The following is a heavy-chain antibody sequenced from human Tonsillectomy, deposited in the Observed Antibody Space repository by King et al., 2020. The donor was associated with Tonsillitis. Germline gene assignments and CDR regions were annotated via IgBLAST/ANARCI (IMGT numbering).Heavy chain of an antibody. CDR1: GYTFTNYG. CDR2: ISAYNGNT. J-gene: IGHJ6*02. CDR3: ARDPGGRRSTYYGMDV. V-gene: IGHV1-18*04. D-gene: IGHD1-14*01. Sequence: VQLVESGAEVKKPGASVKVSCKASGYTFTNYGITWVRQAPGQGLEWMGWISAYNGNTKYAEKLQGRVTMTTDTSKSTAYMELRRLRSDDTAVYYCARDPGGRRSTYYGMDVWGQGTTVTVSS.